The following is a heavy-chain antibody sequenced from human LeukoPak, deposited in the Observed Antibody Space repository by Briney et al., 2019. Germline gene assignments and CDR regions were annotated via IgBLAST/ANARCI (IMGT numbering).Heavy chain of an antibody. J-gene: IGHJ4*02. CDR3: ARDTVTHYFDY. Sequence: GGSLRLSCAASGFTFSSYWMSWVRQAPGKGLEWVANIKRDGSEKYYVDSVKGRFTISRDNAKNSLYLQMNSLRAEDTAVYYCARDTVTHYFDYWGQGTLVTVSS. CDR1: GFTFSSYW. V-gene: IGHV3-7*01. D-gene: IGHD4-17*01. CDR2: IKRDGSEK.